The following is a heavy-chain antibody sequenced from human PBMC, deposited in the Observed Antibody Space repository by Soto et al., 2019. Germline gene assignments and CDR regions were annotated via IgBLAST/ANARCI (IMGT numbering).Heavy chain of an antibody. CDR2: IYWDDQK. J-gene: IGHJ3*02. V-gene: IGHV2-5*02. D-gene: IGHD2-21*01. CDR3: AHTARLRARANGDRRDAFDI. CDR1: GFSLRASGFG. Sequence: QITLKESGPTLVKPTQTLTLACTFSGFSLRASGFGVGWIRQPPGKAPEWLAVIYWDDQKRYSPSLESRLTVTKDTSGNQVDLTRTNLDPLDTGTYFCAHTARLRARANGDRRDAFDIWGQGTTVTVS.